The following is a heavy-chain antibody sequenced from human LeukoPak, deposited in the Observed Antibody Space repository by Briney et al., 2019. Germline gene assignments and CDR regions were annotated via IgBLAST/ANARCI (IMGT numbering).Heavy chain of an antibody. CDR1: GFIFSSYD. J-gene: IGHJ4*02. Sequence: GGSLRLSCAASGFIFSSYDMHWVRQAPGKGLEWVAFIRYDGSNKYYADSVKGRFTISRDNSKNTLYLQMNSLRAEDTAVYYCAKDRSGSYSQGLDYWGQGTLVTVSS. CDR3: AKDRSGSYSQGLDY. CDR2: IRYDGSNK. V-gene: IGHV3-30*02. D-gene: IGHD1-26*01.